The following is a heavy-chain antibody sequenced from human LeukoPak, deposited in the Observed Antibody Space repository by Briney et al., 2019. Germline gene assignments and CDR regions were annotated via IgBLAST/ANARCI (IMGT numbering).Heavy chain of an antibody. CDR2: IKQDGSEK. CDR3: ARAGLTVARDY. CDR1: GFTSSTYW. Sequence: GGSLRLSCAASGFTSSTYWMSWVRQAPGKGLEWVANIKQDGSEKYYVDSVKGRFSISRDNAKNSLYLQMNSLRADDTAVYYCARAGLTVARDYWGQGTLVTVSS. V-gene: IGHV3-7*01. D-gene: IGHD6-19*01. J-gene: IGHJ4*02.